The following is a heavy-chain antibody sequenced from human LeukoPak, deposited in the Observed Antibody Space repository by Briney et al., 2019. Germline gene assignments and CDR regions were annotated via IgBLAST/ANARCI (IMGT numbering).Heavy chain of an antibody. V-gene: IGHV4-61*02. CDR1: GGSISSGSYY. Sequence: KTSETLSLTCTVSGGSISSGSYYWSWMRQPAGKGLEWIGRIYTSGSTNYNSSLKSRVTISVDTSKNQFSLKLSSVTAADTAVYYCAIESGYGSGSYYNVAYYYYMDVWGKGTTVTVSS. J-gene: IGHJ6*03. CDR2: IYTSGST. D-gene: IGHD3-10*01. CDR3: AIESGYGSGSYYNVAYYYYMDV.